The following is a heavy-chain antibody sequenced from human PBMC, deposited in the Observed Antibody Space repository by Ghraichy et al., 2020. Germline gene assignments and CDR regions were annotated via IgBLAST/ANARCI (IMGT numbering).Heavy chain of an antibody. CDR2: IYYSVST. V-gene: IGHV4-59*01. CDR3: ARSLYYYGMDV. Sequence: SQTLSLTCTVSGGSISSYYWSWIRQPPGKGLEWIGYIYYSVSTNYNPSLKSRVTISVDTSKNQFSLKLSSVTAADTAVYYCARSLYYYGMDVWGQGTTVTVSS. J-gene: IGHJ6*02. CDR1: GGSISSYY.